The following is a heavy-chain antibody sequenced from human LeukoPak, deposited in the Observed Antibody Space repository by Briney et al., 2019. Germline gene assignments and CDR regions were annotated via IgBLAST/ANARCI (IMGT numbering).Heavy chain of an antibody. CDR3: ARDRGAGTLYYDNDAFDI. Sequence: GASVKVSCKASGGTFSSYAISWVRQAPGQGLEWMGWISAYNGNTNYAQKLQGRVTMTTDTSTSTAYMELRSLRSDDTAVYYCARDRGAGTLYYDNDAFDIWGQGTMVTVSS. CDR1: GGTFSSYA. CDR2: ISAYNGNT. J-gene: IGHJ3*02. V-gene: IGHV1-18*01. D-gene: IGHD3-22*01.